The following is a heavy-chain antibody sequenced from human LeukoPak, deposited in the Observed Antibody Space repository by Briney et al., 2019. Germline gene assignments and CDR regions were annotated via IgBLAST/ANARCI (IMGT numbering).Heavy chain of an antibody. V-gene: IGHV3-48*01. CDR2: ISTSSSST. D-gene: IGHD2-2*01. CDR3: ARGGVPTGYSYMDV. Sequence: GGSLRLSCAASGFTFSSFSMHWVRQAPGKGLEWVSYISTSSSSTYYADSVKGRFTISRDNAKNSLYLDVNSLSAEDTAVYYCARGGVPTGYSYMDVWGEGTTVTVSS. J-gene: IGHJ6*03. CDR1: GFTFSSFS.